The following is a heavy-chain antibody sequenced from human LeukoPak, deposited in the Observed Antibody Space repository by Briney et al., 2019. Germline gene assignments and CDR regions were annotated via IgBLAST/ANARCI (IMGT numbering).Heavy chain of an antibody. J-gene: IGHJ4*02. V-gene: IGHV3-9*01. Sequence: GRSLRLSCAASGFTFDDYAMHWVRQAPGKGLEWVSGISWNSGSIGYADSVKGRFTISRDNAKNSLYLQMNSLRAEDTALYYCAKVGYCSGGSCSFDYWGQGTLVTVSS. CDR1: GFTFDDYA. D-gene: IGHD2-15*01. CDR2: ISWNSGSI. CDR3: AKVGYCSGGSCSFDY.